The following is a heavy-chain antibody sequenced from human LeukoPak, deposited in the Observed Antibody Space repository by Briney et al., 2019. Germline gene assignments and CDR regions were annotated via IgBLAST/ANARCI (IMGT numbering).Heavy chain of an antibody. CDR2: MNPNSGNT. CDR3: ARVRYDSSGSDY. J-gene: IGHJ4*02. V-gene: IGHV1-8*03. Sequence: GASVKVPCKASGYTFTSYDINWVRQATGQGLEWMGWMNPNSGNTGYAQKFQGRVTITRNTSISTAYMELSSLRSEDTAVYYCARVRYDSSGSDYWGQGTLVTVSS. D-gene: IGHD3-22*01. CDR1: GYTFTSYD.